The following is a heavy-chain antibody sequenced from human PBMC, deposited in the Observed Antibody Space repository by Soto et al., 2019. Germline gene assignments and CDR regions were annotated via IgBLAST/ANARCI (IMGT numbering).Heavy chain of an antibody. D-gene: IGHD6-25*01. CDR1: GFTFRSFA. J-gene: IGHJ5*02. CDR3: TGDASRDSRARGWFDL. CDR2: ISSNSAYI. V-gene: IGHV3-21*01. Sequence: GGSLRLSCAASGFTFRSFAISWVRHAPWKGLEWVSTISSNSAYIYYTDALRGRFTISRDNAKNSLHLQMNSLRAEDTAVYYCTGDASRDSRARGWFDLLGPGTLVTGSS.